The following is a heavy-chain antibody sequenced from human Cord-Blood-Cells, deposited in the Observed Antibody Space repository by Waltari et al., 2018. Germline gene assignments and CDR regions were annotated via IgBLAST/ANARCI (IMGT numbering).Heavy chain of an antibody. CDR2: IIPIFGTA. D-gene: IGHD3-22*01. Sequence: QFQLVQSGAEGKKPGSSVKVSCKASGGTFSSYAISWVRRAAGQGLEWMGGIIPIFGTANYAQKFQGRVTITADKSTSTAYMELSSLRSEDTAVYYCARALYYYDSSGYIDYWGQGTLVTVSS. V-gene: IGHV1-69*06. J-gene: IGHJ4*02. CDR1: GGTFSSYA. CDR3: ARALYYYDSSGYIDY.